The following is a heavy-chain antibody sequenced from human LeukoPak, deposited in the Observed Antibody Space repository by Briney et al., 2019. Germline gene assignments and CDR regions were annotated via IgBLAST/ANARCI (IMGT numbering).Heavy chain of an antibody. J-gene: IGHJ6*03. CDR1: GYTFTSYG. CDR3: ARGLTMVRGVIIWNYYYYMDV. CDR2: ISAYNGNT. V-gene: IGHV1-18*01. D-gene: IGHD3-10*01. Sequence: ASVKVSCKASGYTFTSYGISWVRQAPGQGLEWMGWISAYNGNTNYAQKLQGRVTMTTDTSTSTAYMELRSLRSDDTAVYYCARGLTMVRGVIIWNYYYYMDVWGKGTTVTVSS.